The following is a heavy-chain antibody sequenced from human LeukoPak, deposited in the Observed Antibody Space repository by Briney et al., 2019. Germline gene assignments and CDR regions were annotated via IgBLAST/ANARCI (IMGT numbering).Heavy chain of an antibody. Sequence: SVKVSCKASGGTFSSYAISWVRQAPGQGLEWMGRIIPILGIANYAQKFQGRVTITADKSTSTAYMELSSLRSEDTAVYYCARANRFYDSSGYPLRYWGQGTLVTVSS. D-gene: IGHD3-22*01. V-gene: IGHV1-69*04. CDR3: ARANRFYDSSGYPLRY. CDR1: GGTFSSYA. J-gene: IGHJ4*02. CDR2: IIPILGIA.